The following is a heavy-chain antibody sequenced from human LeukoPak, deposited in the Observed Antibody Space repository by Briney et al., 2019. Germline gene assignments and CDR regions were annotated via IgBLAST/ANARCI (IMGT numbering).Heavy chain of an antibody. CDR1: GGSISSASYY. Sequence: SQTLSLTCTVSGGSISSASYYWSWIRQPAGKGLEWIGRIYASGSTNYTPSLKSRVTISLDTSKNQFSLKLSSVTAADTAVYYCARDTDSSGCIDYWGQGTLVTVSS. CDR3: ARDTDSSGCIDY. V-gene: IGHV4-61*02. CDR2: IYASGST. D-gene: IGHD3-22*01. J-gene: IGHJ4*02.